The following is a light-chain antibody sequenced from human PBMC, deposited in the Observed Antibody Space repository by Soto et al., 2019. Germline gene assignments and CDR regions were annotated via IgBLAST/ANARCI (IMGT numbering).Light chain of an antibody. Sequence: VLTQPPSVSGAPGQRVTISCTGSNSNIGAGYDVHWYQQLPGTAPKLLIYGNSNRPSGVPDRFSGSKSATSASLAITGLQAEDEADYYCQSYDSSLSGYVFGTGTKVTVL. CDR1: NSNIGAGYD. CDR3: QSYDSSLSGYV. V-gene: IGLV1-40*01. J-gene: IGLJ1*01. CDR2: GNS.